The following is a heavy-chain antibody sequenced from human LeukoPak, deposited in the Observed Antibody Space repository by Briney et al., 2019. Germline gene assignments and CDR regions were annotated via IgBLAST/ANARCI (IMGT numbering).Heavy chain of an antibody. J-gene: IGHJ4*02. V-gene: IGHV1-2*02. D-gene: IGHD1-26*01. CDR3: ARELVGSVSFDY. Sequence: ASVKVSCKASGYTFTGYYMHWVRHAPGQGLEWMGWINPNSGGTNYAQKFQGRVTMTRDTSISTAYMELSRLRSDDTAVYYCARELVGSVSFDYWGQGTLVTVSS. CDR2: INPNSGGT. CDR1: GYTFTGYY.